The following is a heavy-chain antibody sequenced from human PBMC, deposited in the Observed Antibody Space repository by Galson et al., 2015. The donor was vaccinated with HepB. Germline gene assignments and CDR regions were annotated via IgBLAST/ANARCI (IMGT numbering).Heavy chain of an antibody. D-gene: IGHD3-10*01. CDR3: ERFTGAGRFDY. J-gene: IGHJ4*01. CDR1: GFSFRTFS. Sequence: SLRLSCAASGFSFRTFSMNWVRQAPGKGLEGVSYISSSSSTIYYADSVKGRFTISRDNAKNSLYLQMNSLRAEDTAVYYCERFTGAGRFDYWGHGTLVTVSS. V-gene: IGHV3-48*01. CDR2: ISSSSSTI.